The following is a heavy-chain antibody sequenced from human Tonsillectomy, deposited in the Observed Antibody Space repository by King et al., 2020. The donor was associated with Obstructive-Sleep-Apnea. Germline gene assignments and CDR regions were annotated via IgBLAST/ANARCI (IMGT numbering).Heavy chain of an antibody. D-gene: IGHD1-7*01. CDR2: INYGGNA. V-gene: IGHV4-59*08. CDR3: ARGSSSYNWKYDY. J-gene: IGHJ4*02. Sequence: QVQLQESGPGLAKPSETLSLTCTVSGGSISNYYWTWIRQPPGKGLEWIGYINYGGNANYNPSLESRVTMSVETSRNHFSLRLTSVTAADTAVYYCARGSSSYNWKYDYWGQGTLVTVSS. CDR1: GGSISNYY.